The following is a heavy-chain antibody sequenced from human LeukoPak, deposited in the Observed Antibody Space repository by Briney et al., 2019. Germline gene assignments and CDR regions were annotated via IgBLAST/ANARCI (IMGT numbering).Heavy chain of an antibody. D-gene: IGHD4-17*01. V-gene: IGHV4-34*01. CDR2: INHSGST. Sequence: SETLALTCAVYGGSFSGYYWSWIRQPPGKGLEWIGEINHSGSTNYNPSLKRRVNISVDTSKNQFSLKLSSVTAADTAVYYCARGDRQYTVTTFLRGGYFDYWGQGTLVTVSS. J-gene: IGHJ4*02. CDR3: ARGDRQYTVTTFLRGGYFDY. CDR1: GGSFSGYY.